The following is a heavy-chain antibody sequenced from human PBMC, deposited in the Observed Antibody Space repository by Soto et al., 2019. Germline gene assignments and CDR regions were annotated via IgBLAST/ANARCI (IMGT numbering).Heavy chain of an antibody. CDR1: GGSVSSGSYY. Sequence: PSETLSLTCTVSGGSVSSGSYYWSWIRQPPGKGLEWIGYIYYSGSTNYNPSLKSRVTISVDTSKNQFSLKLSSVTAADTAVYYCARDMFGIAARPYNWFEPWGQGPLVTVSS. CDR2: IYYSGST. D-gene: IGHD6-6*01. CDR3: ARDMFGIAARPYNWFEP. J-gene: IGHJ5*02. V-gene: IGHV4-61*01.